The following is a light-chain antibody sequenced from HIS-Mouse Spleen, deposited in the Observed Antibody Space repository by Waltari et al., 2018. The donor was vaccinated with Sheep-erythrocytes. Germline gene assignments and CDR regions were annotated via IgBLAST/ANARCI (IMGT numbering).Light chain of an antibody. CDR3: QQYDNLLT. Sequence: DIQMTQSPSSLSASVGDRVTITCQASQDISNYLNWYKQKPGKAPKLLIYDASNFETGVPSRFSVSGSGTDFTFTISSLQPEDIVTDYCQQYDNLLTFGGGTKVESK. CDR1: QDISNY. J-gene: IGKJ4*01. CDR2: DAS. V-gene: IGKV1-33*01.